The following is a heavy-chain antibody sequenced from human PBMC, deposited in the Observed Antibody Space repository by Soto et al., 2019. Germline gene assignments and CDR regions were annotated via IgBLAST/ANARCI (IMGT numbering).Heavy chain of an antibody. Sequence: QVQLVESGGGVVQPGRSLRLSCAASGFTFNSYAMHWVRQAPGKGLEWVAIISYDGSNKYYADSVKGRFTISRDNSKNTLYLQMNRLRAEDTAVYYCARDPLWGTAMVLWYFDLWGRGTLVTVSS. J-gene: IGHJ2*01. CDR3: ARDPLWGTAMVLWYFDL. V-gene: IGHV3-30-3*01. CDR1: GFTFNSYA. CDR2: ISYDGSNK. D-gene: IGHD5-18*01.